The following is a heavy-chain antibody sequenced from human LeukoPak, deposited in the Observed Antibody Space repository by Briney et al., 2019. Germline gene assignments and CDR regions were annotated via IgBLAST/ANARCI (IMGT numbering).Heavy chain of an antibody. CDR3: ARQKGGIAVPPGRFDP. CDR2: IYPGDSDT. J-gene: IGHJ5*02. CDR1: GYSLTSYW. D-gene: IGHD6-19*01. V-gene: IGHV5-51*01. Sequence: GESLKISCKGSGYSLTSYWIGWVRQMPGKGLEWMGIIYPGDSDTRYSPSFQGQVTISVDKSISTAYLQWSSLKASDTAMYYCARQKGGIAVPPGRFDPWGQGTLVTVSS.